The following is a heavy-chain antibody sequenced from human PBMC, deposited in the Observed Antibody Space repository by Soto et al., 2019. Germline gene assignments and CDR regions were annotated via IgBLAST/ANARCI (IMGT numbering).Heavy chain of an antibody. V-gene: IGHV4-39*01. CDR3: ARQGASGYYTDYYYGMDV. Sequence: SETLSLTCTVSGGSISSSSYYWGWIRQPPGKGLEWIGSIYYSGSTYYNPSLKSRVTISVDTSKSQFSLKLSPVTAADTAVHYCARQGASGYYTDYYYGMDVWGQGTTVTVSS. D-gene: IGHD3-3*01. J-gene: IGHJ6*02. CDR2: IYYSGST. CDR1: GGSISSSSYY.